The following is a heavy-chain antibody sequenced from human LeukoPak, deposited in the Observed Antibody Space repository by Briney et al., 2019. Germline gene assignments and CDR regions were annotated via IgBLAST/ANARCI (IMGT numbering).Heavy chain of an antibody. CDR2: ISGSGGST. CDR1: GFTFSSYA. CDR3: AKDLTFRAIFGVAQPYYFDY. V-gene: IGHV3-23*01. J-gene: IGHJ4*02. Sequence: AGGSLRLSCAASGFTFSSYAMSWVRQAPGKGLEWVSAISGSGGSTYYADSVKGRFTISRDNSKNTLYLQMNSLRAEDTAVYYCAKDLTFRAIFGVAQPYYFDYWGQGTLVTVSS. D-gene: IGHD3-3*01.